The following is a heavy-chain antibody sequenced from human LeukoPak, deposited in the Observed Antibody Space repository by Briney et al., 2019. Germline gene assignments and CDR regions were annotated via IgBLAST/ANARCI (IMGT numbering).Heavy chain of an antibody. J-gene: IGHJ4*02. Sequence: PRGSLRLSCAASGFTFSTLDMSWVRQAPGKGLEWVSSISASGGRTYYADSVKGRFTISRDNTRDTLYLQMNSLRAEDTGVYYCAKDSSVLVAADDYWGQGTLVTVSS. CDR3: AKDSSVLVAADDY. CDR2: ISASGGRT. V-gene: IGHV3-23*01. D-gene: IGHD2-8*02. CDR1: GFTFSTLD.